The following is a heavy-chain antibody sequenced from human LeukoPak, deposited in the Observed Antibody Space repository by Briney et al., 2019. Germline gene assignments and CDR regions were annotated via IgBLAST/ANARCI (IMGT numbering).Heavy chain of an antibody. V-gene: IGHV3-7*03. D-gene: IGHD1-26*01. CDR2: IRKDGNEK. CDR3: AKDKMMGATFFDY. Sequence: PGGSLTLSCAASGFTFSDYWMSWVRHAPGKGPEWVANIRKDGNEKYCVDSVKGRFTISRDNAKSSVYVQMNRLRVEDTAVYYCAKDKMMGATFFDYWGQGILVTVSS. CDR1: GFTFSDYW. J-gene: IGHJ4*02.